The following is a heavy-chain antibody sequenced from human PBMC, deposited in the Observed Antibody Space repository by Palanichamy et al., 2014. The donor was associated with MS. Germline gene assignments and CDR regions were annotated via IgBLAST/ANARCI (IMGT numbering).Heavy chain of an antibody. V-gene: IGHV3-23*01. CDR3: AKRSPQIVGANPGLFDY. J-gene: IGHJ4*02. Sequence: EVQLLEVWGRAWYSLGGPVRLTCAASALTFSSYAMSWVRQAPGKGLEWVSGISESGGTTYYADSVRDRFTVSRDNSKNTLYLQMNSLRAEDTAVYYCAKRSPQIVGANPGLFDYWGQGTLVTVSS. D-gene: IGHD2/OR15-2a*01. CDR2: ISESGGTT. CDR1: ALTFSSYA.